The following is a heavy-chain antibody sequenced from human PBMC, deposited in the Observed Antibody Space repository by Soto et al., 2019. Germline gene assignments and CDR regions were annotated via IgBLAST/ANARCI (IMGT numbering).Heavy chain of an antibody. D-gene: IGHD1-26*01. CDR2: IWSDGSKE. J-gene: IGHJ5*02. Sequence: QAQLVESGGGVVQPWRSLRLSCAASGLPFSASGMHWVRQAPGKGLEWVAMIWSDGSKEYYADSVKGRFTITRDNSKNMIFLQMDSLRAEDTAVYYCARDKGTTCLDTWGQGNMVTVSS. V-gene: IGHV3-33*01. CDR1: GLPFSASG. CDR3: ARDKGTTCLDT.